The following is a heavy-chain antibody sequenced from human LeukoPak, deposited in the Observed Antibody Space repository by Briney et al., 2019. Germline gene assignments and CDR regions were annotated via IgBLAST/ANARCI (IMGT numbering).Heavy chain of an antibody. CDR1: GYTFTGYY. CDR3: ASPRVPAAISYNWFDP. Sequence: ASVKVSCKASGYTFTGYYMHWVRMVHGQGLERKGWLHANSGGIGDAQNFHGRVTMTRNTFISTAYMELGSLISEDTAVDYSASPRVPAAISYNWFDPWGQGTLVTVSS. D-gene: IGHD2-2*02. V-gene: IGHV1-2*02. J-gene: IGHJ5*02. CDR2: LHANSGGI.